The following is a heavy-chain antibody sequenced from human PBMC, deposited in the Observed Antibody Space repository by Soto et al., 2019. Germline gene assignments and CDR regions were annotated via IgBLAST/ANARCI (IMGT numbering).Heavy chain of an antibody. CDR1: GGSISSYY. D-gene: IGHD6-19*01. V-gene: IGHV4-59*01. CDR2: IYYSGST. CDR3: ARASPYSSGWDNWFDP. Sequence: PSETLSLTCTVSGGSISSYYWSWIRQPPEKGLEWIGYIYYSGSTNYNPSLKSRVTISVDTSNNQFSLKLSSVTAADTAVYYCARASPYSSGWDNWFDPWGQGTLVTVSS. J-gene: IGHJ5*02.